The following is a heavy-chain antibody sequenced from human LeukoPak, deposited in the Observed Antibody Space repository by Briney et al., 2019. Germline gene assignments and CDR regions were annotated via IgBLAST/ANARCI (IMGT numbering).Heavy chain of an antibody. J-gene: IGHJ6*03. Sequence: PGGSLRLSCAASGFPFSSYGMHWGRQAPGNGLEWVAVISNDGNNEYYADSVKGRFTISRDNSKNTLYLQMNSLRAEDTAVYYCAKYRGSNYYNRHMDVWGKGTTVTVSS. CDR1: GFPFSSYG. V-gene: IGHV3-30*18. CDR2: ISNDGNNE. CDR3: AKYRGSNYYNRHMDV. D-gene: IGHD1-26*01.